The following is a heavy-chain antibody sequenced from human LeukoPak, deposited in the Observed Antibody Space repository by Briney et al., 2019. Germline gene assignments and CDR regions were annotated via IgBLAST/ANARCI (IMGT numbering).Heavy chain of an antibody. CDR1: GFTFSTYS. Sequence: GGSLRLSCAASGFTFSTYSMNWVRQAPGKGLEWVSYISTSSSYIHYADSVNGRFTISRDNAKKSLFLQMNSLRAEDTAVYYCARAPLHLAMYHYFDYWGQGALVTVSS. CDR3: ARAPLHLAMYHYFDY. D-gene: IGHD2-2*01. V-gene: IGHV3-21*01. J-gene: IGHJ4*02. CDR2: ISTSSSYI.